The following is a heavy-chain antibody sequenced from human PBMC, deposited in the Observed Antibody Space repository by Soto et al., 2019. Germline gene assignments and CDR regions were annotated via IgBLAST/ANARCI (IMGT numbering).Heavy chain of an antibody. D-gene: IGHD6-19*01. CDR1: GGSISSYY. V-gene: IGHV4-59*01. CDR3: ARDSGIAVAGSWDYFDY. Sequence: ASETLSLTCTVSGGSISSYYWSWIRQPPGKGLEWIGYIYYSGSTNYNPSLKSRVTISVDTSKNQFSLKLSSVTAADTAVYYCARDSGIAVAGSWDYFDYWGQGTLVTVSS. J-gene: IGHJ4*02. CDR2: IYYSGST.